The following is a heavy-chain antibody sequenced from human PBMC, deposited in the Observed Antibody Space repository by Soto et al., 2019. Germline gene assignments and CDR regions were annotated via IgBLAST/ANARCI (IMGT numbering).Heavy chain of an antibody. J-gene: IGHJ5*02. CDR3: ARAPSPGYCSGGSCYSGGFDP. D-gene: IGHD2-15*01. V-gene: IGHV1-3*01. Sequence: QVQLVQSGAEVKKPGASVKVSCKASGYTFTSYAMHWVRQAPGQRLEWMGWINAGNGNTKYSQKFQGRVTITRDTSARTAYMELSSLRSEDTAVYYCARAPSPGYCSGGSCYSGGFDPWGQGTLVTVSS. CDR2: INAGNGNT. CDR1: GYTFTSYA.